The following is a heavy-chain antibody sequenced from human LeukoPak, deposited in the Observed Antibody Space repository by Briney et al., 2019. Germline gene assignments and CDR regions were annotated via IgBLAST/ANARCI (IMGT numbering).Heavy chain of an antibody. J-gene: IGHJ4*02. CDR2: ISTRIDYM. Sequence: PGGSLRLSCAASGFPFSSYSMNWVRRAPARGQEWVSSISTRIDYMYYADSVKGRFTISRDNAKSSLYLQMNSLRAENTAVYYCARAIFSRGWYLVDYWGQGTLVTVSS. V-gene: IGHV3-21*01. D-gene: IGHD6-19*01. CDR3: ARAIFSRGWYLVDY. CDR1: GFPFSSYS.